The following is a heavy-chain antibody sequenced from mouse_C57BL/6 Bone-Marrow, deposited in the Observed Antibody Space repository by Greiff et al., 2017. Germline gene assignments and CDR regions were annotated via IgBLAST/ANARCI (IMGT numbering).Heavy chain of an antibody. V-gene: IGHV1-81*01. J-gene: IGHJ2*01. CDR2: IYPRSGNT. D-gene: IGHD4-1*01. CDR3: ARNWASYYFDY. Sequence: QVQLQQSGAELARPGASVKLSCKASGYTFTSYGISWVKQRTGQGLEWIGEIYPRSGNTYYNEKFKGKATPTADKSSSTAYMELRSLTSEDSAVYFCARNWASYYFDYWGQGTTLTVSS. CDR1: GYTFTSYG.